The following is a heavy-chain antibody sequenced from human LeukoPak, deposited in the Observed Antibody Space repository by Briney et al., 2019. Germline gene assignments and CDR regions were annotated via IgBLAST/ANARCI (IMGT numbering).Heavy chain of an antibody. CDR2: IGEDGSEK. CDR1: GFTFSSYW. J-gene: IGHJ4*02. V-gene: IGHV3-7*04. CDR3: ARGRDGYTF. D-gene: IGHD5-24*01. Sequence: GGSLRLSCAASGFTFSSYWMTWVRQAPGKGLEWVANIGEDGSEKYYVDSVKGRFTISRDNAKNSLYLQVNSLRAEDTAVYYCARGRDGYTFWGQGTLVTVSS.